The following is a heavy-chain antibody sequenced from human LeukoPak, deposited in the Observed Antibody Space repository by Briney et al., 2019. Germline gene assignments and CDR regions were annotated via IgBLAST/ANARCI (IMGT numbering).Heavy chain of an antibody. V-gene: IGHV4-34*01. D-gene: IGHD1-26*01. CDR2: INHSGST. CDR1: GGSFSGYY. CDR3: ARIVGATNYYYYYYMDV. J-gene: IGHJ6*03. Sequence: SETLSLTCAVYGGSFSGYYWSWIRQPPGKGLEWIGEINHSGSTNYNPSLKSRVTISVDTSKNQFSLKLSSVTAADTAVYYCARIVGATNYYYYYYMDVWGKVTTVTVSS.